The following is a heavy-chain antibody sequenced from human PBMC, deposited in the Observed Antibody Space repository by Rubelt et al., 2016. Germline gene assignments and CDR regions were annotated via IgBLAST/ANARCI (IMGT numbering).Heavy chain of an antibody. Sequence: ETLSLTCTVSGYSISSGNYWGWIRQPPGKGLEWIGSIFHSGSTYYTPSLKSRITISVDTSKNQFSLKLSSVTAADTGVDYCARGPQVFWSGYSHYYYYMDVWGKGTTVTVSS. CDR3: ARGPQVFWSGYSHYYYYMDV. J-gene: IGHJ6*03. V-gene: IGHV4-38-2*02. D-gene: IGHD3-3*01. CDR2: IFHSGST. CDR1: GYSISSGNY.